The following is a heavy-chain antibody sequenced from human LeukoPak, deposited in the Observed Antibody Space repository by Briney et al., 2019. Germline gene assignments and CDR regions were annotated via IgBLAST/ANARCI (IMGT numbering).Heavy chain of an antibody. D-gene: IGHD3-10*01. V-gene: IGHV1-3*01. CDR1: GYTFTSYA. Sequence: ASVKVSCKASGYTFTSYAMHWVRQAPGQRLEWMGWINAGNGNTKYSQKFQGRVTITRDTSASTAYMELSSLRSEDTAVYYCARVRYYGSGSYYNARYGMDVWGQGTTVTVSS. CDR3: ARVRYYGSGSYYNARYGMDV. J-gene: IGHJ6*02. CDR2: INAGNGNT.